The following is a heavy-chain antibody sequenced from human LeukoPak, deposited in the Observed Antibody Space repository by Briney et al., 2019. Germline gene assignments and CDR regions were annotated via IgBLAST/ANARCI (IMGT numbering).Heavy chain of an antibody. J-gene: IGHJ4*02. CDR1: GFTFSSYW. CDR3: ALGYSGYDYFDY. CDR2: IKQDGSEK. D-gene: IGHD5-12*01. V-gene: IGHV3-7*01. Sequence: GSLRLSCAASGFTFSSYWMSWVRQAPGKGLEWVANIKQDGSEKYYVASLKGRFTISRDNAKNSLYLQMNSLRAEDTAVYYCALGYSGYDYFDYWGQGTLVTVSS.